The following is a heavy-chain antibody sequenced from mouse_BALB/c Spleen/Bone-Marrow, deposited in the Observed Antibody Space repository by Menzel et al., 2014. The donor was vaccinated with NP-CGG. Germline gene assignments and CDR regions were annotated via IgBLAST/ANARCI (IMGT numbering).Heavy chain of an antibody. J-gene: IGHJ3*01. CDR1: GYSIXSGYY. V-gene: IGHV3-6*02. D-gene: IGHD2-14*01. CDR3: AIYYRYDGALFAY. CDR2: ISYDGSN. Sequence: EVKLMESGPGLVKPPQSLSLTCSVTGYSIXSGYYWNWIRQFPGNKLEWMGYISYDGSNNYNPSLKNRISITRDTSKNQFFLKLNSVTTEDTATYYCAIYYRYDGALFAYWGQGTLVTVSA.